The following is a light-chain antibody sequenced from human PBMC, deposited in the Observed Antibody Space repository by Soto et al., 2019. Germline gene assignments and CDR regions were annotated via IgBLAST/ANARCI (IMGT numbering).Light chain of an antibody. CDR3: SSYAGSNNAV. CDR1: SSDVGGYNY. Sequence: QSALTQPPSASGSPGQSVTISCTGTSSDVGGYNYVSWYQQHPGKAPKLMIYEVSKRPSGVPDRFSGSKSGNTASLTVSGLQAEDEADYYCSSYAGSNNAVFGTGIKVTVL. CDR2: EVS. V-gene: IGLV2-8*01. J-gene: IGLJ1*01.